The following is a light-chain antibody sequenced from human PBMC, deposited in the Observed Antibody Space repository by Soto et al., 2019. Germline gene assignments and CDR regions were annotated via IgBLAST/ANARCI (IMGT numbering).Light chain of an antibody. CDR2: WAS. J-gene: IGKJ1*01. CDR1: QSVLYSSNNKNY. V-gene: IGKV4-1*01. Sequence: DIVMTQSPDSLAVSLGERATINCKSSQSVLYSSNNKNYLAWYQQKPGQPPKLLIYWASTRESGVPDRFSGSGSGTDFTLTIIRLPAEDVAVYYCQQYYSTPPTFGQGTKVEIK. CDR3: QQYYSTPPT.